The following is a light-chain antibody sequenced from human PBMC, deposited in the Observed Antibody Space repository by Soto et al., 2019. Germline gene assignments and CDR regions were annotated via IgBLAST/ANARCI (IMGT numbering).Light chain of an antibody. CDR1: QTISTY. Sequence: DIQMTQSPSTLSGSVGDRVTITCRASQTISTYLNWYQQTPGRAPALLISAASTLQSGVPSRFSGSGSGTEFTLTISSLQPQDFATYYCQQSYTSPHTFGQGTKLEIK. CDR2: AAS. J-gene: IGKJ2*01. CDR3: QQSYTSPHT. V-gene: IGKV1-39*01.